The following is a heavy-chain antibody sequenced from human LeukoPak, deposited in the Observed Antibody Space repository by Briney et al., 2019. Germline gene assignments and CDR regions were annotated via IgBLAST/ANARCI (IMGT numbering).Heavy chain of an antibody. Sequence: GGSLRLSCAASGFSFSTYDMHWVRQAPGKGLEWVAVISYDGSNKYYADSVKGRFTISRDNSKNTLYLQMNSLRAEDTAVYSCAKDHWYSSSSYYFDYWGQGTLVTVSS. V-gene: IGHV3-30*18. CDR2: ISYDGSNK. J-gene: IGHJ4*02. CDR1: GFSFSTYD. CDR3: AKDHWYSSSSYYFDY. D-gene: IGHD6-13*01.